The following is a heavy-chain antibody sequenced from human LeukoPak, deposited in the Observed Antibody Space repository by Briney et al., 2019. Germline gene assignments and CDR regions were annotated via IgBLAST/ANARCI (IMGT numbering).Heavy chain of an antibody. Sequence: ASVKVSCKASGYTFTSYGISWVRQAPGQGLEWMGWISAYNGNTNYAQKLQGRVTMTTDTSTSTAYMELSSLRSEDTAVYYCASSTTVIAMPGYFDYWGQGTLVTVSS. CDR3: ASSTTVIAMPGYFDY. J-gene: IGHJ4*02. CDR2: ISAYNGNT. CDR1: GYTFTSYG. V-gene: IGHV1-18*01. D-gene: IGHD2-21*01.